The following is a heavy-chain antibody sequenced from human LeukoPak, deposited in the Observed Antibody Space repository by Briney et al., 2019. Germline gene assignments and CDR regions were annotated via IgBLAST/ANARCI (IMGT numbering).Heavy chain of an antibody. CDR3: ARGGVRIAAAGTDY. D-gene: IGHD6-13*01. J-gene: IGHJ4*02. Sequence: GGSLRLSCAASGFTFSSYWMHWVRQAPGKGLVWVSRINSDGSSTSYADSVKGRFTISRDNAKNTLYLQMNSLRPEDTAVYYCARGGVRIAAAGTDYWGQGTLVTVCS. CDR2: INSDGSST. V-gene: IGHV3-74*01. CDR1: GFTFSSYW.